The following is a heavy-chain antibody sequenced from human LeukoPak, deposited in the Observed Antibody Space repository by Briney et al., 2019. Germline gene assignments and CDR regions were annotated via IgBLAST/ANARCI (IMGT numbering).Heavy chain of an antibody. V-gene: IGHV3-66*02. CDR3: AKDGKRISMMVVVRAGYFQH. J-gene: IGHJ1*01. CDR1: GFTVSSNY. CDR2: IYSGGST. D-gene: IGHD3-22*01. Sequence: GGSLRLSCAASGFTVSSNYMSWVRQAPGKGLEWVSVIYSGGSTYYADSVKGRFTISRDNSKNTLYLQMNSLRAEDTAVYYCAKDGKRISMMVVVRAGYFQHWGQGTLVTVSS.